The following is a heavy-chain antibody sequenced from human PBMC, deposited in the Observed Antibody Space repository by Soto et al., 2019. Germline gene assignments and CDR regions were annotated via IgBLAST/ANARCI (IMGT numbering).Heavy chain of an antibody. CDR2: ISGPGVRT. D-gene: IGHD3-3*01. CDR1: GFTFSRYA. Sequence: GSLRLSCAASGFTFSRYAMSWVRQAPGHGLEWVSGISGPGVRTYYADSVKGRFTVTRDTSKNTLSLQMNSMSAEDTAVYYCAKDSRITISGSDYWGQGTLVTVSS. CDR3: AKDSRITISGSDY. V-gene: IGHV3-23*01. J-gene: IGHJ4*02.